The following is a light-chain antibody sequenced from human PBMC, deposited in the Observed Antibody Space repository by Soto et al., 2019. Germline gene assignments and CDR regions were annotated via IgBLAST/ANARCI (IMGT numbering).Light chain of an antibody. CDR1: SSDVGGYNY. J-gene: IGLJ2*01. V-gene: IGLV2-8*01. CDR2: EVS. CDR3: SSYAGSKGV. Sequence: QSALTQPPSASGSPGQSVTISCTGTSSDVGGYNYVSWYQQHPGKAPKLMIYEVSKRPSGVPDRFSGSKSGNTASLTVSGIQAEDEADYYCSSYAGSKGVFGGGTKVTVL.